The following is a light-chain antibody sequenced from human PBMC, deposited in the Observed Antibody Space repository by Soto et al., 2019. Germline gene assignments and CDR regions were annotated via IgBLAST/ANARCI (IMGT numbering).Light chain of an antibody. J-gene: IGKJ1*01. V-gene: IGKV1-39*01. Sequence: DIQMTQSPSSLSASVGDRVTITCRASQSISSYLNWYQQKPGKAPKLLIYAASSLQSGVPSRFSCSGSGTDFTLTISSLQPEDFATYYCQQSYSTPWTFGQATKVEIK. CDR3: QQSYSTPWT. CDR2: AAS. CDR1: QSISSY.